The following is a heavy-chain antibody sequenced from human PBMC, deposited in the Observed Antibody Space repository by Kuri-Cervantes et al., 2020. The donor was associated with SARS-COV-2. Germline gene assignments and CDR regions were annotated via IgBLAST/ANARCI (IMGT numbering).Heavy chain of an antibody. CDR1: GGSISSSSYY. D-gene: IGHD3-9*01. CDR3: ARAYGFLRYIYYMDV. CDR2: VNHRGDT. J-gene: IGHJ6*04. V-gene: IGHV4-39*07. Sequence: SETLSLTCTVSGGSISSSSYYWTWIRQSPGKGLEWIGEVNHRGDTNYNPSLMGRVIISVDTSNSQFSLRLTSVTAADTAVYHCARAYGFLRYIYYMDVWGKGTTVTVSS.